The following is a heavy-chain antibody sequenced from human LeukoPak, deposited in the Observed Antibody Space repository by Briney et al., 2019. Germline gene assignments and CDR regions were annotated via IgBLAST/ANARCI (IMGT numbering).Heavy chain of an antibody. V-gene: IGHV4-34*01. D-gene: IGHD6-13*01. CDR2: INHSGST. CDR1: GGSFSGYY. J-gene: IGHJ4*02. Sequence: SETLSLTCAVYGGSFSGYYWSWIRQPPGKGLEWIGEINHSGSTNYNPSLKSRVTISVDTSKNQFSLKLGSVTAADTAAYYCASSSSHPFDYWGQGTLVTVSS. CDR3: ASSSSHPFDY.